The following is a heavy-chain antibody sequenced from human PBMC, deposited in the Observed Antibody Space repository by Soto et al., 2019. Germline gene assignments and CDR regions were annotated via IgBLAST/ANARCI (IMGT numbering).Heavy chain of an antibody. CDR1: GGTFSSYT. CDR2: IIPILGIA. Sequence: GASVKVSCKASGGTFSSYTISWVRQAPGQGLEWMGRIIPILGIANYAQKFQGRVTITADKSTSTAYMELSSLRSEDTAVYYCARTGDVAGSWYLRVYYYGMDVWGQGTTVTV. V-gene: IGHV1-69*02. CDR3: ARTGDVAGSWYLRVYYYGMDV. J-gene: IGHJ6*02. D-gene: IGHD6-13*01.